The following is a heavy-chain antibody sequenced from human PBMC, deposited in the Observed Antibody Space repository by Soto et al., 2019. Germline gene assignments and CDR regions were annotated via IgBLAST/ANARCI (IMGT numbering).Heavy chain of an antibody. CDR1: GGSISSSSYY. CDR3: ARQSGTYYGDYSDGAFDI. CDR2: IYYSGST. V-gene: IGHV4-39*01. Sequence: SETLSLTCTVSGGSISSSSYYWGWIRQPPGKGLEWIGSIYYSGSTYYNPSLKSRVTISVDTSKNQFSLKLSSVTAADTAVYYCARQSGTYYGDYSDGAFDIWGQGTMVTVSS. D-gene: IGHD4-17*01. J-gene: IGHJ3*02.